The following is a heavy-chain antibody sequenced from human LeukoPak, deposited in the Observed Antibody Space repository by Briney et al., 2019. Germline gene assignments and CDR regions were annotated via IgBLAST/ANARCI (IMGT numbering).Heavy chain of an antibody. V-gene: IGHV3-7*01. CDR2: IKQDGSEK. D-gene: IGHD3-10*01. J-gene: IGHJ4*02. Sequence: GGSLRLSCAASGFTFSSYWMNWVRQAPGKGLEWVANIKQDGSEKYYVDSVKGRFTISRDNAKNSLYLQMNSLRAEDTAVYYCARQGGSGSYLNFDYWGQGTLVTVSS. CDR3: ARQGGSGSYLNFDY. CDR1: GFTFSSYW.